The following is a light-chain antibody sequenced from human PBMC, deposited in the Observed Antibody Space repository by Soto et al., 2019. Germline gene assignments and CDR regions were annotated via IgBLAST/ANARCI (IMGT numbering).Light chain of an antibody. CDR3: SSYAGIYNYL. V-gene: IGLV2-8*01. Sequence: QSALTQPPSASGFPGQSVTISCTGTSSDVGGYNYVSWYQHHPGKAPKLIIHEVNMRPSGVPNRFSGSKSGNTASLTVSGLQAEDEADYYCSSYAGIYNYLFGPGTKVTVL. J-gene: IGLJ1*01. CDR1: SSDVGGYNY. CDR2: EVN.